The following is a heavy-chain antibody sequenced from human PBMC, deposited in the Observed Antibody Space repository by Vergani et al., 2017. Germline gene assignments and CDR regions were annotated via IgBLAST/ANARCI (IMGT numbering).Heavy chain of an antibody. J-gene: IGHJ4*02. CDR1: GFSLSTSGVG. CDR3: AHHEGYVVVPAATLEFDS. D-gene: IGHD2-2*01. V-gene: IGHV2-5*02. Sequence: QITLKESGPTLVKPTPTLTLTGTFSGFSLSTSGVGVGWIRQPPGKALELLALIYWDDDKRYSPSLKSRLTITKDTSKNQVVLTMTNMDPVDTATYYCAHHEGYVVVPAATLEFDSWGQGTLVTVSS. CDR2: IYWDDDK.